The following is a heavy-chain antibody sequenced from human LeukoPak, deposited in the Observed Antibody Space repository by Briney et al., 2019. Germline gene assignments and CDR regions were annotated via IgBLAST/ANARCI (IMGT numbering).Heavy chain of an antibody. V-gene: IGHV3-7*01. Sequence: GGSLRLSCAASGFIFRNHWMSWVRQVPGRGLEWVAHIKQGGNEKHYVDSVEGRFTLSRDDSKNSLYLQMNSLRVDDSAVYYCARGPNYGDRVDYFDCWGQGTLVTVSS. CDR3: ARGPNYGDRVDYFDC. CDR1: GFIFRNHW. CDR2: IKQGGNEK. D-gene: IGHD4-17*01. J-gene: IGHJ4*02.